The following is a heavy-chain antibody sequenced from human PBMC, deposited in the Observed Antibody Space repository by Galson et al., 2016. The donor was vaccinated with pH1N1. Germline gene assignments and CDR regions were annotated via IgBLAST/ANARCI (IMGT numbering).Heavy chain of an antibody. V-gene: IGHV3-23*01. J-gene: IGHJ3*02. CDR1: GFTFSSYA. Sequence: SLRLSCAASGFTFSSYAMSWVRQAPGKGLERVSAISGSGGRTYYADSVKGRFTISRDNSTNTLYLQMNSLRAEDTAVYYCAKTLTHDEIYDAFDIWGQGTMVTVSS. CDR2: ISGSGGRT. CDR3: AKTLTHDEIYDAFDI. D-gene: IGHD2/OR15-2a*01.